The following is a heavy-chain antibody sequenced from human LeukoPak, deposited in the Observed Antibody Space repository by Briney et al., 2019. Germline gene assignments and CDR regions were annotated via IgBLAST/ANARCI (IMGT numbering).Heavy chain of an antibody. J-gene: IGHJ6*02. D-gene: IGHD3-10*01. CDR1: GYIFTSYS. V-gene: IGHV1-2*02. CDR3: ARDSVAKAYGSGFNFYQYFYGMDV. CDR2: IKPNSGVT. Sequence: ASVKVSCKASGYIFTSYSIHWVRQVPGQGLEWMGWIKPNSGVTNYAQDFQGRVTMTRDTSISTAYMELSRLRSDDTAVYFCARDSVAKAYGSGFNFYQYFYGMDVWGQGTTVTVSS.